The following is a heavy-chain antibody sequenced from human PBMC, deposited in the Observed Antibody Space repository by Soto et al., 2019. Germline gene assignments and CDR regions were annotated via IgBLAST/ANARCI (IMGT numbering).Heavy chain of an antibody. CDR1: GFSLSTSGMC. CDR3: ARIMSSSGYSNHWDFDY. Sequence: SGPTLVNPTQTLTLTCTFSGFSLSTSGMCVSWIRQPPGKALEWLARIDWDDDKYYSTSLKTRLTISKDTSKNQVVLTMTNMDPVDTATYYCARIMSSSGYSNHWDFDYWGQGTLVTVSS. V-gene: IGHV2-70*11. CDR2: IDWDDDK. D-gene: IGHD4-4*01. J-gene: IGHJ4*02.